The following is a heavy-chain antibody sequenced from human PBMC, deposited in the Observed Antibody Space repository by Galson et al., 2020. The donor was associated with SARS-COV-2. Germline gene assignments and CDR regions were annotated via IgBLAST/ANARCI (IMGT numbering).Heavy chain of an antibody. CDR1: GFTFSSYA. Sequence: TGGSLRLSCAASGFTFSSYAMHWVRQAPGKGLEWVAVISNDGSNRYYADSVKGRFTISRDNSKNTLFLQMNSLRVEDTAVYYCTRGPRFGELLEPLESWGQGTPVTVSS. CDR3: TRGPRFGELLEPLES. D-gene: IGHD3-10*01. V-gene: IGHV3-30-3*01. CDR2: ISNDGSNR. J-gene: IGHJ5*02.